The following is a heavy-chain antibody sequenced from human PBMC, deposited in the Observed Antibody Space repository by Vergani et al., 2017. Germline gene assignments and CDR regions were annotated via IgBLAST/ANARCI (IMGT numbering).Heavy chain of an antibody. CDR1: GFTLSSYA. CDR2: ISGSGGST. Sequence: EVPLLESGGGLVQPGGSLRLLCAAPGFTLSSYAMSWARHAPGKGLEWVSAISGSGGSTYYADSVKGRFTISRDNSKNTLYLQMNSLRAEDTAVYYCAKDGLGGRIAAGKGDFDYWGQGTAVIVSS. CDR3: AKDGLGGRIAAGKGDFDY. D-gene: IGHD6-13*01. V-gene: IGHV3-23*01. J-gene: IGHJ4*03.